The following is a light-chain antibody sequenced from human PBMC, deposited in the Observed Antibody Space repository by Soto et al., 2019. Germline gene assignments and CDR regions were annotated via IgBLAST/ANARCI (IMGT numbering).Light chain of an antibody. Sequence: FVLTQSPVTLSLSPGERATLSSSASQSFRGLLAWYQQKPGQAPRLLIYDASNRATGIPPRFSGSGSGTDFTLTISSLEPEDSAVYYCQQRRNWPVSFGQGTRLKI. CDR2: DAS. V-gene: IGKV3-11*01. CDR3: QQRRNWPVS. J-gene: IGKJ5*01. CDR1: QSFRGL.